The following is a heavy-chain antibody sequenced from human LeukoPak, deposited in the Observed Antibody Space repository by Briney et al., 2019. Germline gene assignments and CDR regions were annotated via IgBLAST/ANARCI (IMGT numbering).Heavy chain of an antibody. CDR1: GFTFSSYG. V-gene: IGHV3-30*02. Sequence: PGGSLRLSCAASGFTFSSYGMHWVRQAPGKGLEWVAFIRYDGSNKYYADSVKGRFTISRDNSKNTLYLQMNSLRAEDTAVYYCAPTVTTRVGYWGQGTLATVSS. CDR3: APTVTTRVGY. CDR2: IRYDGSNK. D-gene: IGHD4-11*01. J-gene: IGHJ4*02.